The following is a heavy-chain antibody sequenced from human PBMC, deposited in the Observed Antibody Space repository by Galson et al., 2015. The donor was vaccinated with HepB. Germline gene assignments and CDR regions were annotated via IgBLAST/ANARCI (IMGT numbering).Heavy chain of an antibody. Sequence: SGYTFIGHHMHWVRQAPGQGLEWMGWINPNSGDTKYAQKFEGRVTMTRDTSISTAHMELSRLRSDDTAVYYCARGAAVATSWFDPWGQGTLVTVSS. J-gene: IGHJ5*02. D-gene: IGHD6-13*01. CDR1: GYTFIGHH. V-gene: IGHV1-2*02. CDR2: INPNSGDT. CDR3: ARGAAVATSWFDP.